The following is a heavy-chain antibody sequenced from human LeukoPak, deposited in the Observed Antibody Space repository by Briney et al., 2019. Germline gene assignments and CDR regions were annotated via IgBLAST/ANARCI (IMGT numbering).Heavy chain of an antibody. CDR2: IYYSGTT. V-gene: IGHV4-39*01. CDR3: ARLPTGFPNWFDP. D-gene: IGHD2-8*02. CDR1: GGSIISSSYN. J-gene: IGHJ5*02. Sequence: SETLSLTCTVSGGSIISSSYNWGWIRQPPGQALEWIGTIYYSGTTYYNPSLQSRVTISVDTSKNEFSLKVNSVTAADTAVYYCARLPTGFPNWFDPWGQGTRVTVSS.